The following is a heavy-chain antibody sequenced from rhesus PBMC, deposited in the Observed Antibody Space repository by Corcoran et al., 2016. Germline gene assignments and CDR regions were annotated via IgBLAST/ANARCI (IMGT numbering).Heavy chain of an antibody. V-gene: IGHV4-160*01. Sequence: QVQLQESGPGLVKPSETLSLTCAVSGGSISSTYWSWIRQPPGKGLEWIGHIYGSSGSTYDNPTLKSRCTISKDTAKNQVSLNLSSVTAADTAVYYCARERGARGDAFDVGGQGLRVTGSS. J-gene: IGHJ3*01. CDR3: ARERGARGDAFDV. CDR2: IYGSSGST. D-gene: IGHD1-44*02. CDR1: GGSISSTY.